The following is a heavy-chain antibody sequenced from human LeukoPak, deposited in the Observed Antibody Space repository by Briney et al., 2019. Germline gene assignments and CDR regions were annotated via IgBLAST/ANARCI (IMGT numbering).Heavy chain of an antibody. D-gene: IGHD1-26*01. Sequence: GESLKISCKGSGYSLTSYWIDWVRQMPGKGLEWMGIIYPGDSDTRYSPSFQGQVTISADKSISTAYLQWSSLKASDTAMYYCARRSGSFQGDYNFDYWGQGTLVTVSS. V-gene: IGHV5-51*01. J-gene: IGHJ4*02. CDR1: GYSLTSYW. CDR2: IYPGDSDT. CDR3: ARRSGSFQGDYNFDY.